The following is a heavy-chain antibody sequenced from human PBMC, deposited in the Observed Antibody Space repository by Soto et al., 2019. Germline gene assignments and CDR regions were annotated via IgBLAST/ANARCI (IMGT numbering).Heavy chain of an antibody. D-gene: IGHD3-3*01. V-gene: IGHV5-51*01. J-gene: IGHJ4*02. CDR3: ARGGVSTRTFDY. CDR1: GYNFAGYW. Sequence: GESLKISCKGSGYNFAGYWIAWVRQMPGKGLELMGIIYPSDSDTRYRPSFQGQVTISADESISSAYLQWSSLRASDTAMYYCARGGVSTRTFDYWGQGTPVTVSS. CDR2: IYPSDSDT.